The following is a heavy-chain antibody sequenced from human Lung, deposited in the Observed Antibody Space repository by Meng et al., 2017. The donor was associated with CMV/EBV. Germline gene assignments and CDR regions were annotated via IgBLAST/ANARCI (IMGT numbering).Heavy chain of an antibody. CDR2: IYHSGST. J-gene: IGHJ4*02. CDR3: ASFPPPGKQWLVTDY. D-gene: IGHD6-19*01. V-gene: IGHV4-4*03. Sequence: QGHLQGAGPGLVHPPGTLSLTCAVSGGSISSSNWWSWVRQPPGKGLEWIGEIYHSGSTNYNPSLKSRVTISVDKSKNQFSLKLSSVTAADTAVYYCASFPPPGKQWLVTDYWGQGTLVTVSS. CDR1: GGSISSSNW.